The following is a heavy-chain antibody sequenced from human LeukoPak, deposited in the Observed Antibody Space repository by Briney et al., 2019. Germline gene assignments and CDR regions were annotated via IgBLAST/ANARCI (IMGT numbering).Heavy chain of an antibody. CDR2: IGGYNDNT. V-gene: IGHV1-18*01. CDR1: GYTFTGFG. Sequence: AASVKVSFKASGYTFTGFGINWVRQAPGQGLEWMGWIGGYNDNTHYAKKFQGRVTLTTDTPTSTAYMELRSLRSDDTAVYYCARDGTSTDDYWGQGTLVTVSS. J-gene: IGHJ4*02. D-gene: IGHD1-7*01. CDR3: ARDGTSTDDY.